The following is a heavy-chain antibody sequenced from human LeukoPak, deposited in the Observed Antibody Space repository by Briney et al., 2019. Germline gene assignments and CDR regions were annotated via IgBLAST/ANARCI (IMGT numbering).Heavy chain of an antibody. Sequence: QPGGSLRLSCAASGFTFSSYAMSWVRQAPGKGLEWVSSISGSGVGTYYADSVKGRFTISRDNSKNTLYLQMNSLRAEDTAVYYCAKFNGDPGYYFDYWGQGTLVTVSS. J-gene: IGHJ4*02. CDR2: ISGSGVGT. CDR3: AKFNGDPGYYFDY. V-gene: IGHV3-23*01. CDR1: GFTFSSYA. D-gene: IGHD4-17*01.